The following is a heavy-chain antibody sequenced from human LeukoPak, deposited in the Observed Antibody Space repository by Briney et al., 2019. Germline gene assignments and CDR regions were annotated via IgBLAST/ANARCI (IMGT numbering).Heavy chain of an antibody. CDR1: GYTFTGYY. CDR2: TNPNSGGT. V-gene: IGHV1-2*02. D-gene: IGHD3-3*01. J-gene: IGHJ4*02. CDR3: ATAFGAVDFDY. Sequence: ASVKVSCKASGYTFTGYYMHWVRQVPGQGLEWMGWTNPNSGGTNYAQKFQGRVTMTRDTSISTAYMDLSSLRSDDTAVYYCATAFGAVDFDYWGQGTLVTVSS.